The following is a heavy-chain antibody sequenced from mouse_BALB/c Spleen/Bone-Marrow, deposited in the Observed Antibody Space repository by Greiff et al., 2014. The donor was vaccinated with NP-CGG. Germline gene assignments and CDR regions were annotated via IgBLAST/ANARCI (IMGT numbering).Heavy chain of an antibody. J-gene: IGHJ1*01. V-gene: IGHV1-14*01. D-gene: IGHD2-2*01. CDR2: INPYNDGT. CDR3: ARSLYGYDWYFDV. Sequence: EVQLQQSGPELVKPGASVKMSCKASGYTFTSYVIHWVKQKPGQGLEWIGNINPYNDGTKYNEKFKGKATLTSDKSSNTAYMELSSLTSEDSAVYYCARSLYGYDWYFDVWGAGTTVTVSS. CDR1: GYTFTSYV.